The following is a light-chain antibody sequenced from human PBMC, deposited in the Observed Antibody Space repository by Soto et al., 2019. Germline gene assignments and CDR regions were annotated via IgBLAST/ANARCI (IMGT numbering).Light chain of an antibody. CDR1: QSVSNN. CDR3: QQYNNWPPMYT. V-gene: IGKV3-15*01. J-gene: IGKJ2*01. CDR2: GAP. Sequence: EIVMTQSPATLSVSPGERATLSCRASQSVSNNLAWYQQKPGQAPRLLIYGAPARATGIPARFSGSGSGTDFTLTISSLQSADFAVYYCQQYNNWPPMYTFGQGTKLEIK.